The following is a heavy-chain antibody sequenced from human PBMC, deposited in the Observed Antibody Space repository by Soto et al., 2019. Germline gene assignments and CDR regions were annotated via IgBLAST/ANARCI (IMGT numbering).Heavy chain of an antibody. CDR3: ASHFDWLTGLGYFDY. D-gene: IGHD3-9*01. J-gene: IGHJ4*02. Sequence: GGSLRLSCAASGFTFSDYYMSWIRQAPGKGLEWVSYISSSGSTIYYADSVKGRFTISRDNAKNSLYLQMNSLRAEDTAVYYCASHFDWLTGLGYFDYWGQGTLVTVSS. CDR1: GFTFSDYY. V-gene: IGHV3-11*01. CDR2: ISSSGSTI.